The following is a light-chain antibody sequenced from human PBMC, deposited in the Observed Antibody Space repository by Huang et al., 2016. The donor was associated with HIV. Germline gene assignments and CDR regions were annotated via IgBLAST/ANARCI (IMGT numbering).Light chain of an antibody. CDR1: QSVSSSF. CDR3: HQYGRSPYT. Sequence: EIVLTQSPGTLSLSPGDRATLSCRASQSVSSSFLAWYQHKPGHAPRLLIYVASSRAAGFPDRFSGSGSGTDFTLTISRLEPEDFAVYYCHQYGRSPYTFGQGTKLEIK. CDR2: VAS. J-gene: IGKJ2*01. V-gene: IGKV3-20*01.